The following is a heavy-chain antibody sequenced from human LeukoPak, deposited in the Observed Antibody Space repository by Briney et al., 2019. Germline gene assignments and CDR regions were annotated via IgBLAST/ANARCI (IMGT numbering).Heavy chain of an antibody. Sequence: PGGSLRLSCAASGFXXSXXXXXXVXXXPXKXXEWVSXIYSGGSTYYADSVKGRFTISRDNSKNTLYLQMNGLRAEDTAVYYCASTFYGDSPPYWGQGTLVTVSS. CDR1: GFXXSXXX. D-gene: IGHD4-17*01. J-gene: IGHJ4*02. V-gene: IGHV3-66*01. CDR3: ASTFYGDSPPY. CDR2: IYSGGST.